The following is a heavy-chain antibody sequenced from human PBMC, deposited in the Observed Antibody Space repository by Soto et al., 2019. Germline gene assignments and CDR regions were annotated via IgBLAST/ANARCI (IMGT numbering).Heavy chain of an antibody. D-gene: IGHD5-12*01. CDR3: AREYSGYDPYYYYGIDV. Sequence: ASVKVSCKASGFTFISYAISWVRQAPGQGLEWMGWISAYNDNTKYAQKLQGRVTMTTDTSTSTAYMELRSLRSDDTAVYYCAREYSGYDPYYYYGIDVWGQGTTVTVSS. CDR2: ISAYNDNT. V-gene: IGHV1-18*01. CDR1: GFTFISYA. J-gene: IGHJ6*02.